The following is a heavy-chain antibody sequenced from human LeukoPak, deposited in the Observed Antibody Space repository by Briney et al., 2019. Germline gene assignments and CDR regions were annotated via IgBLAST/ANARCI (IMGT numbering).Heavy chain of an antibody. D-gene: IGHD6-19*01. CDR3: ARDISSGWYFDY. J-gene: IGHJ4*02. CDR2: INWNGGST. Sequence: GGSLRLSCAVSGFTFDDYGMSWVRQAPGKGLEWVSGINWNGGSTGYVDSVKGRFTISRDNAKNSLHLQMNSLRAEDTALHCCARDISSGWYFDYWGQGTLVTVSS. CDR1: GFTFDDYG. V-gene: IGHV3-20*04.